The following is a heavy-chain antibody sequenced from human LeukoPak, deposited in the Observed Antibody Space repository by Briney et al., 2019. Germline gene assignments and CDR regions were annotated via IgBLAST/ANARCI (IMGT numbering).Heavy chain of an antibody. CDR1: GGSFSGYY. V-gene: IGHV4-34*01. CDR2: INHSGST. D-gene: IGHD5/OR15-5a*01. Sequence: PSETLSLTCAVYGGSFSGYYWSWIRQPPGKGLEWIGEINHSGSTNYNPSLKSRVTISVDTSKNQFSLKLSSVTAADTAVYYCARGAASTGVDIWGQGTMVTVSS. CDR3: ARGAASTGVDI. J-gene: IGHJ3*02.